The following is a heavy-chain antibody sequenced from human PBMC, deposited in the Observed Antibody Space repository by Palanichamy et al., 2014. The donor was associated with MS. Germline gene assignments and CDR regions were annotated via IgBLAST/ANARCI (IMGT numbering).Heavy chain of an antibody. CDR1: GFTFSVYY. V-gene: IGHV3-11*01. CDR2: ISSSGSTI. D-gene: IGHD1-26*01. J-gene: IGHJ6*02. CDR3: GRYRPSGGMDV. Sequence: QVQLVESGGGLVKPGGSLRLSCAASGFTFSVYYMSWIRQAPGKGLEWVSYISSSGSTIYYADSGKGRFTVSRDSAKNSLYLQMNSLRAEDTAVYFCGRYRPSGGMDVWGQGTTVTVSS.